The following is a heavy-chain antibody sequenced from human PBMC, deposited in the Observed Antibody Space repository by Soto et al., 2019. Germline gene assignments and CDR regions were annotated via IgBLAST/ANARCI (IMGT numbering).Heavy chain of an antibody. V-gene: IGHV3-7*01. Sequence: EVQLVESGGGLVQPGGSLRLSCAASGFTFTSRWMNWVRQAPGKGLEWVANIKGDGSEKTCGDSVKGRFTISRDNAKKSLYLQMNNLRAEDTAVYYCATNSGAETFDSWGQGTLVTVSS. J-gene: IGHJ4*02. CDR3: ATNSGAETFDS. CDR1: GFTFTSRW. D-gene: IGHD1-1*01. CDR2: IKGDGSEK.